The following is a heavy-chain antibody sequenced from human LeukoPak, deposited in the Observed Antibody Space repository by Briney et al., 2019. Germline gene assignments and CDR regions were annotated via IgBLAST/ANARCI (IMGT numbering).Heavy chain of an antibody. D-gene: IGHD3-10*01. CDR3: ARGTRSGGDY. CDR1: GFTFSDYY. V-gene: IGHV3-11*05. CDR2: ISSSSSDT. J-gene: IGHJ4*02. Sequence: GGSLRLSCAASGFTFSDYYMSWIRQAPGKGPEWVSYISSSSSDTNYAYSVKGRFTISRDNAKNSLYLQMNSLRAEDTAVYYCARGTRSGGDYWGQGTLVTASS.